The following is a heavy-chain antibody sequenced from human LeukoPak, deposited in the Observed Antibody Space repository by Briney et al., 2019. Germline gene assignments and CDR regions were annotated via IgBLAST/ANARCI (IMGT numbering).Heavy chain of an antibody. V-gene: IGHV4-59*01. CDR1: GGSISSYY. D-gene: IGHD4-17*01. CDR3: ARDRSTVPRMYYFDY. J-gene: IGHJ4*02. Sequence: SETLSLTCTVSGGSISSYYWSWIRQPPGKGLEWIGYIYYSGSTNYNPSLKSRVTISVDTSKNQFSLKLSSVTAADTAVYYCARDRSTVPRMYYFDYWGQGTLVTVSS. CDR2: IYYSGST.